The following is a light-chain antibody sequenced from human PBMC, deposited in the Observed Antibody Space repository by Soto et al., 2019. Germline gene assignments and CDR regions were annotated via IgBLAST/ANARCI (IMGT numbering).Light chain of an antibody. CDR2: DVS. Sequence: QSVLTQPRSVSGSPGQSVTISCTGTSSDVGRYDYVSWYQQHPGKAPKLIIYDVSERPSGVPDRFSGSKFGNTASLTISGLQAEDEADYYCSSYTSSSTLLYVFGTGTKVTVL. CDR1: SSDVGRYDY. J-gene: IGLJ1*01. CDR3: SSYTSSSTLLYV. V-gene: IGLV2-11*01.